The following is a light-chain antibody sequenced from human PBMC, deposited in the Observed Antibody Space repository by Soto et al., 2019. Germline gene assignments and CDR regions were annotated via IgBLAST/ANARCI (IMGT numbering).Light chain of an antibody. Sequence: QPVLTQPPSVSGAPGQRVTISCTGSSSNLGAGYDVHWYQHLPGTAPKLLIYANGNRPSGVPDRFSGSKSGTSASLAITGLQAEDEADYYCQSYDSSLNKVFGTGTKLTVL. CDR2: ANG. J-gene: IGLJ1*01. CDR1: SSNLGAGYD. CDR3: QSYDSSLNKV. V-gene: IGLV1-40*01.